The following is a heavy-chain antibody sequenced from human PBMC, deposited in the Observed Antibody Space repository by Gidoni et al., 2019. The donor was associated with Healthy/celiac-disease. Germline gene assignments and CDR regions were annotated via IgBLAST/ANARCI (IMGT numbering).Heavy chain of an antibody. CDR3: ARAYYYGSGSYGFDY. D-gene: IGHD3-10*01. Sequence: ISSYYWSWIRQPPGKGLEWIGYIYYSGSTNYNPSLKSRVTISVDTSKNQFSLKLSSVTAADTAVYYCARAYYYGSGSYGFDYWGQGTLVTVSS. CDR2: IYYSGST. V-gene: IGHV4-59*01. CDR1: ISSYY. J-gene: IGHJ4*02.